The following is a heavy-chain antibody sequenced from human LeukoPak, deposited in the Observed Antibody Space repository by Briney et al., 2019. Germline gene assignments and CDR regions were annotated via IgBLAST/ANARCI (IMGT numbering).Heavy chain of an antibody. V-gene: IGHV3-11*01. J-gene: IGHJ4*02. Sequence: TGGSLRLSCAASGFTFSDYYMSWIRQAPGKGLEWVSYISSSGSTIYYADSVKGPFTISRDNAKDSLYLQMNSLRAEDTAVYYCARRHMTTVSNFDCWGQGALVTVSS. CDR1: GFTFSDYY. D-gene: IGHD4-17*01. CDR2: ISSSGSTI. CDR3: ARRHMTTVSNFDC.